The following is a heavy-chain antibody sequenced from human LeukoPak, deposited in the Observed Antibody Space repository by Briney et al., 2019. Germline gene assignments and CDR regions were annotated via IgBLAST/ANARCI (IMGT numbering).Heavy chain of an antibody. CDR3: AGGAPYQLLYSYYYMDV. D-gene: IGHD2-2*02. J-gene: IGHJ6*03. CDR1: GGSISSYY. V-gene: IGHV4-59*08. CDR2: IYYSGST. Sequence: SETLSLTCTVSGGSISSYYWSWIRQPPGKGLEWIGYIYYSGSTNYNPSLKSRVTISVDTSKNQFSLKLSSVTAADTAVYYCAGGAPYQLLYSYYYMDVWGKGTTVTVSS.